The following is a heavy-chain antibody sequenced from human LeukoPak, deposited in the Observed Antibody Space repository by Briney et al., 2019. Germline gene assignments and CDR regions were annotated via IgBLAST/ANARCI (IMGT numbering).Heavy chain of an antibody. V-gene: IGHV4-34*01. D-gene: IGHD2-15*01. CDR3: ARSPVGYCSGGSCYRDY. Sequence: SETLSLTCAVYGGSFSGYYWSWIRQPPGKGLEWIGEINHSGSTNYNPSLKSRVTISVDTSKNQFSLKLSSLTAADTAVYYCARSPVGYCSGGSCYRDYWGQGTLVTVSS. CDR1: GGSFSGYY. CDR2: INHSGST. J-gene: IGHJ4*02.